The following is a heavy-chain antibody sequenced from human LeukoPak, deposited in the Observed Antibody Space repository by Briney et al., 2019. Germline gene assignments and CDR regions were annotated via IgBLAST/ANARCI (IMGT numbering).Heavy chain of an antibody. CDR3: AGRGYCSGDTCPPGY. V-gene: IGHV4-34*01. Sequence: SETLSLTCAVYGGSFSDYYWSWIRQPPGKGLEWIGESNHSGSTNYNPSLKSRVTMSVDTSKSQFSLKLSSVTAADTAVYFCAGRGYCSGDTCPPGYWGQGTLVTVSS. CDR2: SNHSGST. CDR1: GGSFSDYY. J-gene: IGHJ4*02. D-gene: IGHD2-15*01.